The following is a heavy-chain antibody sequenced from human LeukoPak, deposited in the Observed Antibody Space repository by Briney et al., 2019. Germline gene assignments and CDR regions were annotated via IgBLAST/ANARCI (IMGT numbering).Heavy chain of an antibody. D-gene: IGHD5-24*01. CDR1: GGTFSSYA. Sequence: SVKASCKASGGTFSSYAISWVRQAPGQGLEWMGGIIPIFGTANYAQKFQGRVTITADESTSTAYMELSSLRSEDTAVYYCAREMATLFAFDIWGQGTMVTVSS. CDR2: IIPIFGTA. J-gene: IGHJ3*02. V-gene: IGHV1-69*13. CDR3: AREMATLFAFDI.